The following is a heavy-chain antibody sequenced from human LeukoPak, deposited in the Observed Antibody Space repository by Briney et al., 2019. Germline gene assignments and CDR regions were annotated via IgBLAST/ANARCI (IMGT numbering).Heavy chain of an antibody. J-gene: IGHJ4*02. CDR2: MRPKKSDT. V-gene: IGHV1-8*01. Sequence: GASVKVSCKASGHSFTTYDINWVRQAPGQGLEWMGWMRPKKSDTGYARKFQDRVTLTWNISTDTAYMELNSLTAEDTAVYFCAGGPPEDASSGYWGQGTLVTVSS. CDR1: GHSFTTYD. D-gene: IGHD3-22*01. CDR3: AGGPPEDASSGY.